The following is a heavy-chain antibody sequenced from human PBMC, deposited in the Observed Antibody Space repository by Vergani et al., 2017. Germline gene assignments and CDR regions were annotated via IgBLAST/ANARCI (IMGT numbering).Heavy chain of an antibody. V-gene: IGHV5-10-1*03. CDR3: ARYPPLRYEVFDP. Sequence: EVQLVQSGAEVKTPGESLRISCKGSGYSFTSYWISWVRQMPGKGLEWMGRIDPSYSYTNYSPSFQGHVTISAEKSISTAYLQWSSLKASDSAMYYCARYPPLRYEVFDPWGQGTLVTVSS. J-gene: IGHJ5*02. CDR1: GYSFTSYW. D-gene: IGHD1-14*01. CDR2: IDPSYSYT.